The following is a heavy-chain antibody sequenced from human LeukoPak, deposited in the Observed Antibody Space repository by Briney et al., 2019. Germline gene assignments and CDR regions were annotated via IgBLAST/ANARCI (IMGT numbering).Heavy chain of an antibody. CDR2: MNPNSGNT. CDR1: GYTFTSYD. CDR3: ARVATPWFYYYDSSGYYYYFDY. Sequence: ASVKVSCKASGYTFTSYDINWVRQATGQGLEWMGWMNPNSGNTGYVQKFQGRVTMTRNTSISTAYMELSSLRSEDTAVYYCARVATPWFYYYDSSGYYYYFDYWGQGTLVTVSS. V-gene: IGHV1-8*01. J-gene: IGHJ4*02. D-gene: IGHD3-22*01.